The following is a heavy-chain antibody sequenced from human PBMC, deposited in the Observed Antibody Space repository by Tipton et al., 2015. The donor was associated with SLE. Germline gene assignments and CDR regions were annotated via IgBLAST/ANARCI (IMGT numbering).Heavy chain of an antibody. CDR3: ARRKTGMDV. J-gene: IGHJ6*02. CDR2: IYYSGST. CDR1: GGSISSSSYY. Sequence: TLSLTCTVSGGSISSSSYYWGWIRQPPGKGLEWIGSIYYSGSTYYNPSLKSRVTISVDTSKNQFSLKLSSVTAADTAVYYCARRKTGMDVWGQGTTVTVSS. V-gene: IGHV4-39*01.